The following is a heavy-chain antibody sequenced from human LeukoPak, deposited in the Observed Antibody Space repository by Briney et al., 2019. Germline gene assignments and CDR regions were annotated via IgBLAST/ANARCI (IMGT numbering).Heavy chain of an antibody. CDR1: GGSISSYY. J-gene: IGHJ4*02. CDR2: IYYSGST. CDR3: ARHKPTGSYPLEL. Sequence: PSETLSLTCTVSGGSISSYYWSWIRQPPGKGLEWIGCIYYSGSTNYNPSLKSRVTMSVDTSKNQFSLKLSSVTAADTAVYYCARHKPTGSYPLELWGQGTLVTVSS. V-gene: IGHV4-59*08. D-gene: IGHD3-10*01.